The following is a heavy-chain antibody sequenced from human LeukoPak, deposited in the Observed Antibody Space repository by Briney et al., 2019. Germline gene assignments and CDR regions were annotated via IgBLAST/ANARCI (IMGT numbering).Heavy chain of an antibody. D-gene: IGHD6-13*01. CDR2: IKQDGGEK. V-gene: IGHV3-7*01. CDR3: ARDMYTSSWYYGMDV. CDR1: GFTFSRYW. Sequence: PGGSLRLSCAASGFTFSRYWMNWVRQAPGKGLEWVANIKQDGGEKYYVDSVKGRFTISRDNAKNSLYLQMNSLRAEDTAVYYCARDMYTSSWYYGMDVWGQGTTVTVSS. J-gene: IGHJ6*02.